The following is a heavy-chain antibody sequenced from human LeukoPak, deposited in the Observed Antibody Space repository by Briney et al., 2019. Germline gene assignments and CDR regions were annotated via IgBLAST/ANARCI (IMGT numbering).Heavy chain of an antibody. CDR1: GGSISSYY. V-gene: IGHV4-59*01. J-gene: IGHJ6*03. Sequence: RASETLSLTCTVSGGSISSYYWSWIRQPPGKGLEWIGYIYYSGSTNYNPSLKSRVTISVDTSKNQLSLKVSSVTAADTAVYYCARSRLGSYMDVWGKGTTVTVSS. CDR3: ARSRLGSYMDV. CDR2: IYYSGST. D-gene: IGHD3-16*01.